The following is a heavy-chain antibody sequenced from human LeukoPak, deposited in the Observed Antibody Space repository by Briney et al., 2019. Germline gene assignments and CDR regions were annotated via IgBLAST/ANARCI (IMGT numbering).Heavy chain of an antibody. Sequence: SETLSLTCSVSDGSISGDSWTWIRQPPGKGLEWIGFISYTGNTNYYNPSLKSRVTMSVDTSMNQFSLKLSSVTAADTAVYYCARLGNCGNDCYAADYWGQGTLVTVSS. J-gene: IGHJ4*02. CDR1: DGSISGDS. V-gene: IGHV4-59*08. CDR2: ISYTGNT. D-gene: IGHD2-21*02. CDR3: ARLGNCGNDCYAADY.